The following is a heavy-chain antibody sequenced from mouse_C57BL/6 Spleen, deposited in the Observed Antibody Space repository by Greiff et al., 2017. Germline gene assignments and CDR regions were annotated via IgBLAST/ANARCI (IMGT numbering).Heavy chain of an antibody. V-gene: IGHV1-15*01. Sequence: QVQLKESGAELVRPGASVTLSCKASGYTFTDYEMHWVKQTPVHGLEWIGAIDPETGGTAYNQKFKGKAILTADKSSSTAYMELRRRTYEDAAVYYCTGYSSSDYAMDYWGQGTSVTVSS. CDR2: IDPETGGT. D-gene: IGHD1-1*01. CDR1: GYTFTDYE. CDR3: TGYSSSDYAMDY. J-gene: IGHJ4*01.